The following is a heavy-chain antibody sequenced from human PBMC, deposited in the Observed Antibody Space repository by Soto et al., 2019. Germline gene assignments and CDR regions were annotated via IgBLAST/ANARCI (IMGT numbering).Heavy chain of an antibody. Sequence: EASVKVSCKVSGYTLTELSMHWVRQAPGKGLEWMGGFDPEDGETIYAQKFQGRVTMTEDTSTDTAYMELSSLRSEDTAVYYCATFGSSGQYFDYWGQGTLVTVSS. J-gene: IGHJ4*02. CDR3: ATFGSSGQYFDY. CDR2: FDPEDGET. CDR1: GYTLTELS. D-gene: IGHD3-22*01. V-gene: IGHV1-24*01.